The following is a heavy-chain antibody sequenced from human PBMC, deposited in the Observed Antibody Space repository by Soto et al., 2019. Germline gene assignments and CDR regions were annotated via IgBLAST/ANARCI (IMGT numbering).Heavy chain of an antibody. CDR1: GYTFTSYA. Sequence: ASVKVSCKASGYTFTSYAMHWVRQAPGQRLEWMGWISAGNGNTKYSQKFQGRVTITRDTSASTAHMELSSLRSEDTAVYYCARAMVRGVPRFDPWGQGTLVTVSS. CDR3: ARAMVRGVPRFDP. J-gene: IGHJ5*02. CDR2: ISAGNGNT. D-gene: IGHD3-10*01. V-gene: IGHV1-3*01.